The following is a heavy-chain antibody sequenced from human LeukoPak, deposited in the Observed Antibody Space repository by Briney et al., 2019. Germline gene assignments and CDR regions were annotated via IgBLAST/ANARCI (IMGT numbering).Heavy chain of an antibody. CDR2: IYSGGNT. V-gene: IGHV3-53*01. D-gene: IGHD3-10*01. CDR1: GFTISSNS. J-gene: IGHJ6*02. CDR3: ERENNFGSGMDV. Sequence: GGSLRLSCAASGFTISSNSMNWVRRAPGEGLQWVSVIYSGGNTYYADAVKGRFTISRDNSKNTLYLQMNSLSAEDTAIYYCERENNFGSGMDVWGQGTTVTVSS.